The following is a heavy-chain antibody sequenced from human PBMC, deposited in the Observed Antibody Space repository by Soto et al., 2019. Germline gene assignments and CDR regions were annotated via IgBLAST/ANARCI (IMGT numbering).Heavy chain of an antibody. J-gene: IGHJ4*02. CDR1: GGSISSGGYY. Sequence: QVQLQESGPGLVKPSQTLSLTCTVSGGSISSGGYYWSWIRQHPGKGLEWIGYIYYSGSTYYNPSLKRRVTISVYASKNLFALKLSSVTAAVTAVYYCARLYGDYVDYEGQGTLVTVSS. V-gene: IGHV4-31*03. CDR3: ARLYGDYVDY. CDR2: IYYSGST. D-gene: IGHD4-17*01.